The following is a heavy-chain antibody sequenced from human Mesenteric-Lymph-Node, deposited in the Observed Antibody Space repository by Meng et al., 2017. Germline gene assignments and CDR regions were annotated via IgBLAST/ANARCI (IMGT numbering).Heavy chain of an antibody. CDR3: ARDTSTSLDY. Sequence: EVQLVESGGGLVQPGGSLRLSCAASGFTFTDHYMDWVRQAPGKGLEWVGRITNTPNRYPTNYAASVKGRFTISRDDSKNSLYLEMNSLKIEGTAVYYCARDTSTSLDYWGQGALVTVSS. CDR2: ITNTPNRYPT. V-gene: IGHV3-72*01. D-gene: IGHD2/OR15-2a*01. J-gene: IGHJ4*02. CDR1: GFTFTDHY.